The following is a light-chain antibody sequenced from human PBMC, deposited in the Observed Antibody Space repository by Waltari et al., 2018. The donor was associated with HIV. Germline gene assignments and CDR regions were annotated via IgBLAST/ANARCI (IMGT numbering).Light chain of an antibody. Sequence: QSALTQPASVSGSPGQSITISCTGTSSDVGGYNYVSWYQQHPGKAPKLMIYEVSNRPSGVSNRFLGSKSGNTASLTISGLQAEDEADYYCSSYTSSSTRVFGGGTKLTVL. CDR1: SSDVGGYNY. J-gene: IGLJ3*02. CDR2: EVS. V-gene: IGLV2-14*01. CDR3: SSYTSSSTRV.